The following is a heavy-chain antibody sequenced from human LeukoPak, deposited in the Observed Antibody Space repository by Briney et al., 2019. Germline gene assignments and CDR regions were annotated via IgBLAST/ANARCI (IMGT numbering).Heavy chain of an antibody. V-gene: IGHV1-2*02. CDR1: GYTFSDYY. CDR3: ARDLPSTPNWELDY. D-gene: IGHD7-27*01. Sequence: ASVKVSCKASGYTFSDYYLHWVRQAPGQGLEWMGKFNPKSGDTDYSQDFQGRVSMTRDTSISTAYMELSRLTSYDTAVYFCARDLPSTPNWELDYWGQGTLVIVSS. J-gene: IGHJ4*02. CDR2: FNPKSGDT.